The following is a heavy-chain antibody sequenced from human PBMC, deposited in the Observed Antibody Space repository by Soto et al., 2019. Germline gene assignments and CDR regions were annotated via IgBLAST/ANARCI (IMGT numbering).Heavy chain of an antibody. CDR3: ARDIAEYQLLYYYYGMDV. V-gene: IGHV3-30*04. D-gene: IGHD2-2*01. J-gene: IGHJ6*02. CDR2: ISYDGSNK. Sequence: GGSLRLSCAASGFTFSSYAMHWVRQAPGKGLEWVAVISYDGSNKYYADSVKGRFTISRDNSKNTLYLQMNSLRAEDTAVYYCARDIAEYQLLYYYYGMDVWGQGTTVTVSS. CDR1: GFTFSSYA.